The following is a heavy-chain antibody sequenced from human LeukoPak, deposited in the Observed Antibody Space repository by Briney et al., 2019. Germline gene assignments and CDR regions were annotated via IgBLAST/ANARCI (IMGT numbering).Heavy chain of an antibody. D-gene: IGHD3-22*01. CDR2: ISSSGTTI. CDR3: LRGAHYDTTGYYY. V-gene: IGHV3-48*03. CDR1: GFTFSSYE. J-gene: IGHJ4*02. Sequence: GGSLRLSCAAPGFTFSSYEMNWVRQAPGKGLEWVSYISSSGTTIYYADSVKGRFTISRDNAKNTLYLQMNSLRHEDTAVYYCLRGAHYDTTGYYYWGQGALVTVSS.